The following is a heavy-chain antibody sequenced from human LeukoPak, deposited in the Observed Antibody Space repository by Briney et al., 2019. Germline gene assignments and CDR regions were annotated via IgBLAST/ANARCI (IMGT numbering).Heavy chain of an antibody. V-gene: IGHV1-69*13. CDR2: IIPIFGTA. CDR3: ARGTPLDRVSHYNWFDP. D-gene: IGHD1-1*01. CDR1: GGTFSSYA. Sequence: ASVKVSCKASGGTFSSYAISWVRQAPGQGLEWMGGIIPIFGTANYAQRFQGRVTITADESTSTAYMELSSLRSEDTAVYYCARGTPLDRVSHYNWFDPWGQGTLVTVSS. J-gene: IGHJ5*02.